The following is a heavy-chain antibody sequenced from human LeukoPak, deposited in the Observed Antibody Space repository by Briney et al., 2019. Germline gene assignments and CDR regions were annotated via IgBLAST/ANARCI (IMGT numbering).Heavy chain of an antibody. CDR3: AKSGGYGLIDY. D-gene: IGHD6-25*01. CDR2: ISSSGST. V-gene: IGHV4-61*02. Sequence: SETLSLTCTVSGDSISSGDYYWSWIRQPAGKGLEWIGRISSSGSTNYNPSLKSRVTISVDTSKNQVSLKMSSVTAADTAVYYCAKSGGYGLIDYWGQGTLVTVSS. J-gene: IGHJ4*01. CDR1: GDSISSGDYY.